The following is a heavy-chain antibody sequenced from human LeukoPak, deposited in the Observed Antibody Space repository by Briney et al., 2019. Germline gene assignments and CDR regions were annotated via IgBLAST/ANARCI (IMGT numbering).Heavy chain of an antibody. J-gene: IGHJ4*02. CDR2: IYHSGST. Sequence: SETLSLTCAVYGGSFGGYYWSRIRQPPGKGLEWIGEIYHSGSTNYNPSLKSRVTISVDTSKNQFSLKLSSVTAADTAVYYCARGDLAVVTLAGAFDYWGQGTLVTVSS. D-gene: IGHD4-23*01. CDR1: GGSFGGYY. CDR3: ARGDLAVVTLAGAFDY. V-gene: IGHV4-34*01.